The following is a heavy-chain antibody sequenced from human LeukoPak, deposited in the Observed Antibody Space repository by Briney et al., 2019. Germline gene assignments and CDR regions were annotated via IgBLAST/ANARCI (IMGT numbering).Heavy chain of an antibody. V-gene: IGHV3-7*02. J-gene: IGHJ4*02. CDR2: IKHDGSEK. CDR3: ASTNTFDY. Sequence: GGSQTLFCAASGFTFSNYWVNWVRQAPGKGLEWVANIKHDGSEKNYVDSVKGRFTISRDNAKNSLYLQLNSLRADDTAVYYCASTNTFDYWGQGTLVTVSS. CDR1: GFTFSNYW.